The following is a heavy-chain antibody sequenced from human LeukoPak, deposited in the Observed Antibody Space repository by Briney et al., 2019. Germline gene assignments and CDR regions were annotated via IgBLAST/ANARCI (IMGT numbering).Heavy chain of an antibody. V-gene: IGHV3-48*04. D-gene: IGHD2-21*02. J-gene: IGHJ3*02. CDR2: ISKSTTSI. CDR1: GFTFSSYS. CDR3: ARDLVSATGLNAFDI. Sequence: PGGSLRLSCAASGFTFSSYSMNWVRQVPGKGLEWISYISKSTTSIYYADSVKGRFTVSRDNAKNFLYLQINSLRAEDTALYYCARDLVSATGLNAFDIWGQGTMVTVSS.